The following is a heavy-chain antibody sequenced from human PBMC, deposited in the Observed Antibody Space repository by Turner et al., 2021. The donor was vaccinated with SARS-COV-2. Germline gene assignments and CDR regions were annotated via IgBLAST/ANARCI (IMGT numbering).Heavy chain of an antibody. D-gene: IGHD3-22*01. CDR2: ISDDGSDK. CDR1: GFTFSTYA. V-gene: IGHV3-30-3*01. CDR3: AREDYYDSSGSLDY. J-gene: IGHJ4*02. Sequence: QVQLVESGGGVVQPGRSLRLPCAASGFTFSTYARHWVRQGPGKGLEWVAVISDDGSDKYDADSVKGRFTISRDNSKNTLYLQMNSLRAEDTAVYYCAREDYYDSSGSLDYWGQGTLVTVSS.